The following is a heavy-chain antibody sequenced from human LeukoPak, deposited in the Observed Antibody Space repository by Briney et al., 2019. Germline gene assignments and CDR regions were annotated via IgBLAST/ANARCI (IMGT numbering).Heavy chain of an antibody. Sequence: GGSLRLSCAASGFTFSSYSMNWVRQAPGKGLEWVSSISSSSSYIYYADSVKGRFTISRDNAKNSLYLQMNSLRAEDTAVYYCARNMGGSGSYYPSYYYGMDVWGQGTTVTVSS. CDR2: ISSSSSYI. J-gene: IGHJ6*02. CDR1: GFTFSSYS. D-gene: IGHD3-10*01. CDR3: ARNMGGSGSYYPSYYYGMDV. V-gene: IGHV3-21*01.